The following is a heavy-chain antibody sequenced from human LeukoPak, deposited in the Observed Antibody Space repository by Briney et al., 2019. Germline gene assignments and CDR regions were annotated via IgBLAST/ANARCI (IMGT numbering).Heavy chain of an antibody. Sequence: SETLSLTCTVSAGSISSSSYCSGWIRQPPGKGLEWIGSIYYSGSTYYNPSLKSRVTISVDTSENQFSLKLSSATAADTAVYYCARVLMVVAATDAFGIWGQGTTVTVSS. CDR2: IYYSGST. CDR1: AGSISSSSYC. CDR3: ARVLMVVAATDAFGI. J-gene: IGHJ3*02. V-gene: IGHV4-39*01. D-gene: IGHD2-15*01.